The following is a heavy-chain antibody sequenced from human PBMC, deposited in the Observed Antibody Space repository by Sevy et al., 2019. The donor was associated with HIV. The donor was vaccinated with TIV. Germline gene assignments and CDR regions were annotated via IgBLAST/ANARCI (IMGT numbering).Heavy chain of an antibody. CDR3: AREIPDYVSGYYSVDAFDI. J-gene: IGHJ3*02. CDR2: IISKFGTT. CDR1: GGSFSNFP. Sequence: ASVKVSCKASGGSFSNFPVSWVRQAPGQGLEWMGMIISKFGTTDYDQKFQGRVTITADESTTTAYMELTSLRSEDTAVYYCAREIPDYVSGYYSVDAFDIWGQGTKVTVSS. V-gene: IGHV1-69*13. D-gene: IGHD3-22*01.